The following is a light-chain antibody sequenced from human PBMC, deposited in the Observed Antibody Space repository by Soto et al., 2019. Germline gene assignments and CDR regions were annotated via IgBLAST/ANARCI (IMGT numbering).Light chain of an antibody. CDR1: QSVSSW. V-gene: IGKV1-5*03. Sequence: GHRVTITCRACQSVSSWLAWYQQKPGKAPKLLIYKASTFESGVPSRFSGSGSGTEFTLTISSLQPDDFGTYYCQQYNNYFRTFGQGTKVDIK. J-gene: IGKJ1*01. CDR3: QQYNNYFRT. CDR2: KAS.